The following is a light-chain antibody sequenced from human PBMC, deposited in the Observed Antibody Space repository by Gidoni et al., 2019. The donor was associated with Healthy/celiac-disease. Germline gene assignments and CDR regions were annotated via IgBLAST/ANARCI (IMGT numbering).Light chain of an antibody. CDR2: AAS. CDR1: QSISSY. Sequence: DIQLTQSPSTLSASVGDRVTITCRASQSISSYLYWYQQKPGKAPKLLIYAASSLQSGVPSRFSGSGSGTDFTLTISSLQPEDFATYYCQQCYSNPRTFGQGTKLDIK. CDR3: QQCYSNPRT. J-gene: IGKJ2*01. V-gene: IGKV1-39*01.